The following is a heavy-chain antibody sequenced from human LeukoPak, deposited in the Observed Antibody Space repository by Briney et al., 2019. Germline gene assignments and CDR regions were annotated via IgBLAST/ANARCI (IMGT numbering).Heavy chain of an antibody. J-gene: IGHJ4*02. CDR2: INHSGST. CDR3: ARQILYYYDSSGYYNY. Sequence: SETLSLTCAVYGGSFSGYYWSWIRQPPGKGLEWIGEINHSGSTNYNPSLKSRVTISVDTSKNHFSLKLSSVTAADTAVYYCARQILYYYDSSGYYNYWGQGTLVTVSS. V-gene: IGHV4-34*01. D-gene: IGHD3-22*01. CDR1: GGSFSGYY.